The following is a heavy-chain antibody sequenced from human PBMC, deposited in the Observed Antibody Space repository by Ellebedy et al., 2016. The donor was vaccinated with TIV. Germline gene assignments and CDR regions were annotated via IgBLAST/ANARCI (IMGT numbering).Heavy chain of an antibody. J-gene: IGHJ6*02. CDR2: IYYSGST. CDR3: AGLSSSSGYYGTDV. D-gene: IGHD6-6*01. Sequence: MPSETLSLTCTVSGGSISPYYWSWIRQPPGKGLEWIGYIYYSGSTNYNPSLKSRVTISVDTSKNQFSLKLSSVTAADTAVYYCAGLSSSSGYYGTDVWGQGTTVTVSS. CDR1: GGSISPYY. V-gene: IGHV4-59*01.